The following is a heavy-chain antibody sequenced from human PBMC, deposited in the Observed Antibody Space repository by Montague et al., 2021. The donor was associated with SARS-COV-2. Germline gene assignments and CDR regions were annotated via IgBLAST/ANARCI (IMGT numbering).Heavy chain of an antibody. V-gene: IGHV4-4*07. D-gene: IGHD6-13*01. CDR2: VSSSGST. CDR3: ARGVVAAPDTSDY. CDR1: GDSITYFY. Sequence: SETLSLTCTVSGDSITYFYWSWIRQPAGKGLEWIGRVSSSGSTNYNPSLRSRVSISVDTSKSQFSLKLSSVTAADTALYYCARGVVAAPDTSDYWGQGTLVTVSS. J-gene: IGHJ4*02.